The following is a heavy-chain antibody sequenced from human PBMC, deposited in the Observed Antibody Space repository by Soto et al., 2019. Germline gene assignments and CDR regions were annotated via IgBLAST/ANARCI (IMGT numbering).Heavy chain of an antibody. CDR1: GGSISSSSYY. Sequence: SETLSLTCTVSGGSISSSSYYWGWIRQPPGKGLEWIGSIYYSGSTYYNPSLKSRVTISVDTSKNQFSLKLSSVTAADTAVYYCARQRNYDILTGYPYYYYYGMDVWGQGTTVTVSS. CDR3: ARQRNYDILTGYPYYYYYGMDV. CDR2: IYYSGST. D-gene: IGHD3-9*01. J-gene: IGHJ6*02. V-gene: IGHV4-39*01.